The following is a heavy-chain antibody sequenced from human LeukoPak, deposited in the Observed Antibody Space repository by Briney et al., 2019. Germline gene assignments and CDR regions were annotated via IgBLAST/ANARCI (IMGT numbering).Heavy chain of an antibody. Sequence: QSEGSLRLSCAASGFTFSSYEMNWVRQAPGKGLEWVSTISGSGGSTYYADSVKGRFTISRDNAENSLYLQMNSLRAEDTAVYYCARDQLRCFDYWGQGTLVTVSS. D-gene: IGHD5-24*01. V-gene: IGHV3-48*03. CDR2: ISGSGGST. CDR3: ARDQLRCFDY. CDR1: GFTFSSYE. J-gene: IGHJ4*02.